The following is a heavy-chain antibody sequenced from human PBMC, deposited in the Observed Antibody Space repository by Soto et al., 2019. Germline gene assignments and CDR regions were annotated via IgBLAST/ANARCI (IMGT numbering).Heavy chain of an antibody. CDR2: INAGNGNT. CDR1: GYTFTSYA. D-gene: IGHD6-13*01. J-gene: IGHJ6*02. CDR3: ARDPLYSSIWYISSDYYYGMDV. V-gene: IGHV1-3*01. Sequence: ASVKVSCKASGYTFTSYAMHWVRQAPGQRLEWMGWINAGNGNTKYSQKFQGRVTITRDTSASTAYMELSSLRSEDTAVYYCARDPLYSSIWYISSDYYYGMDVWGQGTTVPVSS.